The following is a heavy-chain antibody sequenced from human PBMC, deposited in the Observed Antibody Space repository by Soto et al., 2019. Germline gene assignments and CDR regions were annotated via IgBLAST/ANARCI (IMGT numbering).Heavy chain of an antibody. CDR3: QYQLLTYYYDMDV. CDR1: GFTFGDHA. Sequence: PGGSLRLSCIGSGFTFGDHAMSWFRQAPGKGLEWVGFIRSKAYGGTTEYAASVKVRFTISRDDSNSIAYLQMNSLKTEATASYYCQYQLLTYYYDMDVWGQGTTFTVSS. D-gene: IGHD2-2*01. V-gene: IGHV3-49*03. CDR2: IRSKAYGGTT. J-gene: IGHJ6*02.